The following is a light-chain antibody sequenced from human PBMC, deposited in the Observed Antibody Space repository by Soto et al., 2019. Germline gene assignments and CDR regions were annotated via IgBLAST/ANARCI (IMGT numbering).Light chain of an antibody. V-gene: IGLV2-14*01. CDR2: EVN. CDR3: SSYTDSSNYV. CDR1: SSDVGGYTY. J-gene: IGLJ1*01. Sequence: QSVLTQPASVSGSPGQSITISCTGTSSDVGGYTYVSWYQQHPGKAPKLMIYEVNKRPSGVSNRFSGSRSGNTASLTISGLQAEDEADYYCSSYTDSSNYVFGTGTKVTVL.